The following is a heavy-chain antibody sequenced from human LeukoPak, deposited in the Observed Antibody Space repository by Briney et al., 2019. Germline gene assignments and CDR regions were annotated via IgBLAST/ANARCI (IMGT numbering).Heavy chain of an antibody. CDR2: IYYSGST. Sequence: SETLSLTCTVSGGSISSSSYYWGWIRQPPGKGLEWIGSIYYSGSTYYNPSLKSRVTISVDTSKNQFSLKLSSVTAADTAVYYCAREGDGYNYVARWGQGTLVTVSS. D-gene: IGHD5-24*01. J-gene: IGHJ4*02. V-gene: IGHV4-39*07. CDR3: AREGDGYNYVAR. CDR1: GGSISSSSYY.